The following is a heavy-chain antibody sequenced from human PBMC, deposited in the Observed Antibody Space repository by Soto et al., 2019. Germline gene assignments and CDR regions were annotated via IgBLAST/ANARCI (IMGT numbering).Heavy chain of an antibody. J-gene: IGHJ4*02. CDR3: AYYSLGNGILTGYFDY. Sequence: PGGSLRLSCAASGFTFSSYGMHWVRQAPGKGLEWVAVISYDGSNKYYADSVKGRFTISRDNSKNTLYLQMNSLRSDDTAVYYCAYYSLGNGILTGYFDYRGQGTLVTVSS. CDR2: ISYDGSNK. V-gene: IGHV3-30*03. CDR1: GFTFSSYG. D-gene: IGHD3-9*01.